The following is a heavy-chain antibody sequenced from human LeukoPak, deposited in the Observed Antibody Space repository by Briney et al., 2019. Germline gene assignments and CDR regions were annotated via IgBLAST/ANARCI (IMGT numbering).Heavy chain of an antibody. CDR1: GGTFSSYA. CDR3: ARVPGGGGLRYYYMDV. J-gene: IGHJ6*03. V-gene: IGHV1-69*13. CDR2: IIPIFGTA. Sequence: GASVKVSCKASGGTFSSYAISWVRQAPGQGLEWMGGIIPIFGTANYAQKFQGRVTITADESTSTAYMELSSLRSEDTAVYYCARVPGGGGLRYYYMDVWGKGTTVTVSS. D-gene: IGHD3-16*01.